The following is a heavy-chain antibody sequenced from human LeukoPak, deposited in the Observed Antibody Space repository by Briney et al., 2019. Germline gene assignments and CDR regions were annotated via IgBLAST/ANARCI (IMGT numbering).Heavy chain of an antibody. D-gene: IGHD3-22*01. Sequence: GGSLRLSCAASELILSKYAMHWVRQAPGKGLEWVAIRWHDGSKIYYADSVKGRFTISRDSAKNTLDLQMNSLTLEDTAVYYCAREDSGGYSLDSWGQGTLVTVSS. CDR3: AREDSGGYSLDS. CDR2: RWHDGSKI. J-gene: IGHJ4*02. V-gene: IGHV3-33*01. CDR1: ELILSKYA.